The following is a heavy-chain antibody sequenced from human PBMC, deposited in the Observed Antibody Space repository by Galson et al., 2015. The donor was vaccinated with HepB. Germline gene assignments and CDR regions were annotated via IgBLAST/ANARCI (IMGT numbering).Heavy chain of an antibody. D-gene: IGHD2-15*01. CDR2: IIPISDTA. CDR3: ARGALVVAVGATQNNWFDP. V-gene: IGHV1-69*13. J-gene: IGHJ5*02. CDR1: GYTFTGYY. Sequence: SVKVSCKASGYTFTGYYLHWVRQAPGQGLEWMGGIIPISDTANYAQKFQGRITITADESTSTDHMELSSLRSEDTAVYFCARGALVVAVGATQNNWFDPWGRGTLVTVSS.